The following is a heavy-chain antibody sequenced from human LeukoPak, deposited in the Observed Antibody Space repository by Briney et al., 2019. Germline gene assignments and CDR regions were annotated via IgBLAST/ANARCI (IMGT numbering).Heavy chain of an antibody. CDR2: IYPSDSDT. J-gene: IGHJ5*02. V-gene: IGHV5-51*01. Sequence: GESLKISCKGSGYSFSSYWIGWVRQMPGKGLEWMGIIYPSDSDTRYSPSFQGQVAISADNSISTAYLQWSSLKASDTAMYFCARLAAAGPYNWIDPWGQGTLVTVSS. CDR3: ARLAAAGPYNWIDP. D-gene: IGHD6-13*01. CDR1: GYSFSSYW.